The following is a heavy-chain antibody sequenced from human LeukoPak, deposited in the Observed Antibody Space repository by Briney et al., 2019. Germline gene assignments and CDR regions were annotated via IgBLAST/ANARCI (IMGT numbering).Heavy chain of an antibody. V-gene: IGHV4-34*01. D-gene: IGHD4-23*01. J-gene: IGHJ4*02. CDR2: INHSGST. CDR1: AGSFSGYY. CDR3: VRGRGGNSGDS. Sequence: PSDTLSLTCAIYAGSFSGYYWGWIRQPPGKGLEWIGEINHSGSTNYSPSLKSRVTISLDTSKNQFSLKLSSVTAADAAVYYCVRGRGGNSGDSWGQGTLVTVSS.